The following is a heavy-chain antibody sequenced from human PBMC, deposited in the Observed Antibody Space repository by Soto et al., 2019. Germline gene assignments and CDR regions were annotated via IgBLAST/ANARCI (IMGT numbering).Heavy chain of an antibody. CDR2: ISAYNGNT. V-gene: IGHV1-18*04. D-gene: IGHD3-10*01. CDR3: ARDLYGSGDSDAFDI. CDR1: GYTSTSYG. Sequence: GASVKVSCKASGYTSTSYGISWVRQAPGQGLEWMGWISAYNGNTNYAQKLQGRVTMTTDTSTSTAYMELRSLRSDDTAVYYCARDLYGSGDSDAFDIWGQGTMVTVSS. J-gene: IGHJ3*02.